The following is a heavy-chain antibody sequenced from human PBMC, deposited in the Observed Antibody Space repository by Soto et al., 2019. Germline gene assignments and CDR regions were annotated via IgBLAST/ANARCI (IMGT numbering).Heavy chain of an antibody. CDR3: TRSSYLFRYFDWLLYGIDV. D-gene: IGHD3-9*01. CDR2: IRSKAYGGTT. Sequence: PGGSLRLSCTASGFTFGDYAMSWFRQAPGKGLELVGFIRSKAYGGTTEYAASVKGRFTISRDDSKSIAYLQMNSLKTEDTAVYYCTRSSYLFRYFDWLLYGIDVWGQGTTVTVSS. CDR1: GFTFGDYA. J-gene: IGHJ6*02. V-gene: IGHV3-49*03.